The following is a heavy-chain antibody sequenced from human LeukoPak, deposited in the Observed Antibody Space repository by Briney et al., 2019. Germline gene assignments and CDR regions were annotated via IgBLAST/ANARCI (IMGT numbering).Heavy chain of an antibody. D-gene: IGHD1-26*01. CDR3: ARDRGLQWEPAHFDY. CDR1: GYTFTSYG. Sequence: GASVTVSCKASGYTFTSYGISWVRQAPGQGLEWMGWISAYNGNTNYAQKLQGRVTMTTDTSTSTAYMELRSLRSDDTAVYYCARDRGLQWEPAHFDYWGQGTLVTVSS. V-gene: IGHV1-18*01. J-gene: IGHJ4*02. CDR2: ISAYNGNT.